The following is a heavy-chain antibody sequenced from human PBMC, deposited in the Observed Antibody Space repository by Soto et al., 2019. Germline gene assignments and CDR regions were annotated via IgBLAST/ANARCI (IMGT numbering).Heavy chain of an antibody. CDR1: GYTFTSYA. D-gene: IGHD6-19*01. CDR3: ARDQWPSWFDP. J-gene: IGHJ5*02. CDR2: INAGNGNT. Sequence: ASVKVSCKASGYTFTSYAMHWVRQAPGQRLEWMGWINAGNGNTKYSQKFQGRVTITRDTSASTAYVELSSLRSEDTAVYYCARDQWPSWFDPWGQGTLVTVSS. V-gene: IGHV1-3*01.